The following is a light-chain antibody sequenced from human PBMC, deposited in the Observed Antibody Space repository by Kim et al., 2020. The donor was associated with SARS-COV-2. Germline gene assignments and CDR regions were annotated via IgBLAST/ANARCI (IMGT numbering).Light chain of an antibody. CDR1: RSNIRAGYD. Sequence: GQGVTISCTGSRSNIRAGYDVHWYQQLQGTAPKLLIYGNSNRPSGVPDRFSGAKSSTSASLAITRLQAEDEADYYCQSYDSSLRFVFGTGTKVTVL. CDR2: GNS. J-gene: IGLJ1*01. V-gene: IGLV1-40*01. CDR3: QSYDSSLRFV.